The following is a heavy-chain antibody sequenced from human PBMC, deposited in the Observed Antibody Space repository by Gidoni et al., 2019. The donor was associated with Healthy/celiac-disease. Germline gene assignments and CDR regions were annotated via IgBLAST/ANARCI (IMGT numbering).Heavy chain of an antibody. Sequence: EVQLLESGGGLVQPGGSLRRSCAASGFTFSSYAMSWVRQAPGKGLEWVSAISGSGGSTYYADSVKGRFTISRDNSKNTLYLQMNSLRAEDTAVYYCAKGEGNYYGSGSYYNPADYWGQGTLVTVSS. J-gene: IGHJ4*02. CDR3: AKGEGNYYGSGSYYNPADY. CDR2: ISGSGGST. V-gene: IGHV3-23*01. D-gene: IGHD3-10*01. CDR1: GFTFSSYA.